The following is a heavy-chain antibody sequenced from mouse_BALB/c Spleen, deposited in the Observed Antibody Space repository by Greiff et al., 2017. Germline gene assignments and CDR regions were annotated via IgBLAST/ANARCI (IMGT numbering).Heavy chain of an antibody. V-gene: IGHV5-12-2*01. D-gene: IGHD2-10*02. J-gene: IGHJ4*01. CDR2: ISNGGGST. Sequence: DVQLVESGGGLVQPGGSLKLSCTASGFTFSSYTMPWVRQTPEKRLEWVAYISNGGGSTYYPDTVKGRFTITRDNAKNTLYLQMSRLTSEDTAMYYCAREYGNLYALDYWGQGTTVTVSS. CDR3: AREYGNLYALDY. CDR1: GFTFSSYT.